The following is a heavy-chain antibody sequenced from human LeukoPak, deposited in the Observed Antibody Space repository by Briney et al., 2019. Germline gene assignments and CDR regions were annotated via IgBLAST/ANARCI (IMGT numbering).Heavy chain of an antibody. Sequence: GGSLRLSCAASGITFSSYAMSWVRQAPGKGLEWVSGISGSGGSTYYADSVKGRFTISRDNSKNTLYLQMNSLRAEDTAVYYCAKETGYTSGWYFEYWGQGTLVTASS. CDR2: ISGSGGST. J-gene: IGHJ4*02. CDR3: AKETGYTSGWYFEY. D-gene: IGHD6-19*01. CDR1: GITFSSYA. V-gene: IGHV3-23*01.